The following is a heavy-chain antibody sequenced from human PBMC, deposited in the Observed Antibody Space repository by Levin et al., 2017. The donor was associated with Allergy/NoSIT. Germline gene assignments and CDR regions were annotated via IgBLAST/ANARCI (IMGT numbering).Heavy chain of an antibody. Sequence: GESLKISCAASGFTFSSYAMSWVRQAPGKGLEWVSAISGSGGSTYYADSVKGRFTISRDNSKNTLYLQMNSLRAEDTAVYYCAKGVIRYFDWLFNHRGQTMDVWGQGTTVTVSS. CDR2: ISGSGGST. CDR1: GFTFSSYA. D-gene: IGHD3-9*01. CDR3: AKGVIRYFDWLFNHRGQTMDV. V-gene: IGHV3-23*01. J-gene: IGHJ6*02.